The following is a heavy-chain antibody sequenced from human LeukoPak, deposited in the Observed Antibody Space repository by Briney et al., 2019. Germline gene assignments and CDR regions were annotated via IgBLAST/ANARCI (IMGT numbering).Heavy chain of an antibody. Sequence: ASVKVSCKASGYTFTTYNINWVRQAPGQGLEWMGWISGYNGNTNYAQKLQGRVTITRNTSISTAHMELSSLRSEDTAVYYCARERGTMIPFDPWGQGTLVTVSS. CDR1: GYTFTTYN. CDR2: ISGYNGNT. V-gene: IGHV1-18*01. CDR3: ARERGTMIPFDP. D-gene: IGHD3-22*01. J-gene: IGHJ5*02.